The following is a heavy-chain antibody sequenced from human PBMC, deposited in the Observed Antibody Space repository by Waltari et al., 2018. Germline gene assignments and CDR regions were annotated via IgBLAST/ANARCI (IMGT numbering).Heavy chain of an antibody. CDR1: GFTFSSYW. V-gene: IGHV3-7*01. D-gene: IGHD6-19*01. J-gene: IGHJ2*01. CDR2: IKQDGSEK. CDR3: ARAEQWRVLPSWYFDL. Sequence: EVQLVESGGGLVQPGGSLRLSCAASGFTFSSYWMSWVRRAPGKGLEWVANIKQDGSEKYDVDSGKGRFNISRDNAKNSLYLQMNSRRAEDTAVYYCARAEQWRVLPSWYFDLWGRGTLVTVSS.